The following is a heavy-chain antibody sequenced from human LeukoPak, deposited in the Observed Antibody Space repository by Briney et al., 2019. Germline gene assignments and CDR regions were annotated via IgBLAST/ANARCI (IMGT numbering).Heavy chain of an antibody. Sequence: GGPLRLSCAASGFTFSSYGMHWVRQAPGKGLEWVAVIWYDGSNKYYADSVKGRFTISRDNSKTTLYMQMNSLRAEDTAVYYCAREEVVPAANAGPYYYYYGMDVWGQGTTVTVSS. CDR3: AREEVVPAANAGPYYYYYGMDV. D-gene: IGHD2-2*01. CDR1: GFTFSSYG. V-gene: IGHV3-33*01. CDR2: IWYDGSNK. J-gene: IGHJ6*02.